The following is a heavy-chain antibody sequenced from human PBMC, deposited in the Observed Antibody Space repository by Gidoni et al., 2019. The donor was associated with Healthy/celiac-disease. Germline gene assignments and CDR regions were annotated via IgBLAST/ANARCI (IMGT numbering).Heavy chain of an antibody. CDR2: IYYSGST. Sequence: QLQLQESGPGLVTPSETLSLTCTVSGGSISSSSYYWGWIRQPPGKGLEWIGSIYYSGSTYYNPSLKSRVTISVDTSKNQFSLKLSSVTAADTAVYYCARLRRRGYSYGEGVMWGQGTLVTVSS. D-gene: IGHD5-18*01. J-gene: IGHJ4*02. V-gene: IGHV4-39*01. CDR1: GGSISSSSYY. CDR3: ARLRRRGYSYGEGVM.